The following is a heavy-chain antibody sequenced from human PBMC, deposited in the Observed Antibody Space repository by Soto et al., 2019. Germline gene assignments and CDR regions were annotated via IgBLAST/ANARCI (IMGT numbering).Heavy chain of an antibody. D-gene: IGHD6-19*01. CDR1: GFTFSDYY. CDR3: ARVVYSSGQDAFDI. J-gene: IGHJ3*02. V-gene: IGHV3-11*05. Sequence: QVQLVESGGGLVKPGGSLRLSCAASGFTFSDYYMSWIRQAPGKGLEWVSYISSSSSYTNYADSVKGRFTISRDNAKNSLYLQMNSLRAEDTAVYYCARVVYSSGQDAFDIWGQGTMVTVSS. CDR2: ISSSSSYT.